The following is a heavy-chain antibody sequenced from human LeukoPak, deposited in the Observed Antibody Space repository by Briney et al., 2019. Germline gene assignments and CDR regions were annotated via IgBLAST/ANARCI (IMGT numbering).Heavy chain of an antibody. CDR3: ASEGIGSSGRRYFQH. CDR2: IIPIFGTA. Sequence: SVKVSCKASGGTLSSYAISWVRQAPGQGLEWMGGIIPIFGTANYAQKFQGRVTITADESTSTAYMELSSLRSENTAVYYCASEGIGSSGRRYFQHWGQGTLVTVSS. V-gene: IGHV1-69*13. CDR1: GGTLSSYA. D-gene: IGHD6-19*01. J-gene: IGHJ1*01.